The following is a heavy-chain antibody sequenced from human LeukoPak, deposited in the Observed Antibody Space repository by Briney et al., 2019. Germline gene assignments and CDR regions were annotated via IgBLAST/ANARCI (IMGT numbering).Heavy chain of an antibody. Sequence: SETLSLTCTVSGYSISSGYYWGWIRQPPGKGLEWIGSIYHSGSTYYNPSLKSRVTMSVDTSKNQFSLRLSSVNAADTAVYYCARDILATSIAAPYYWGQGTLVTVSS. D-gene: IGHD6-13*01. CDR3: ARDILATSIAAPYY. CDR2: IYHSGST. V-gene: IGHV4-38-2*02. CDR1: GYSISSGYY. J-gene: IGHJ4*02.